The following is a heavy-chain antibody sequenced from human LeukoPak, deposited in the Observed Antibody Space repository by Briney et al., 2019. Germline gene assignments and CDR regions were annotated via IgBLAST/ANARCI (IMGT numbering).Heavy chain of an antibody. D-gene: IGHD1-14*01. CDR1: GYTFTSYD. CDR2: MNPNSGNT. J-gene: IGHJ6*03. CDR3: ARSRMGQFRIILALYYYYYMDV. V-gene: IGHV1-8*03. Sequence: EASAKVSCKASGYTFTSYDINWVRQATGQGLEWMGWMNPNSGNTGYAQKFQGRVTITRNTSISTAYMELSSLRSEDTAVYYCARSRMGQFRIILALYYYYYMDVWGKGTTVTVSS.